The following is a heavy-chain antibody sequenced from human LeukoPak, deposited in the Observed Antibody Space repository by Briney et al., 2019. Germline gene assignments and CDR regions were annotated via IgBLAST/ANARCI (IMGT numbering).Heavy chain of an antibody. CDR1: GFTFSSYG. CDR3: AFGIAAAGPYFDY. J-gene: IGHJ4*02. V-gene: IGHV3-30*02. Sequence: PGGSLRLSCAASGFTFSSYGMHWVRQAPGKGLEWVAFIRYDGSNKYYADSVKGRFTISRDNSKNTLYLQMNSLRAEDTAVYYCAFGIAAAGPYFDYWGQGTLVTVSS. CDR2: IRYDGSNK. D-gene: IGHD6-13*01.